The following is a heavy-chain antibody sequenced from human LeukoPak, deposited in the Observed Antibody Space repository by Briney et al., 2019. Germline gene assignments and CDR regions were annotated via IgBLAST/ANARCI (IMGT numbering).Heavy chain of an antibody. CDR1: GFTFSTYS. Sequence: GSLRLSCAASGFTFSTYSMNWVRQAPGKGLEWVSSIISSSSYIYYADSVKGRFTISRDNAKNSLYLQMNSLRAEDTAAYYCARDPQYCSGGSCYSFDYWGQGTLVTVSS. V-gene: IGHV3-21*01. CDR2: IISSSSYI. D-gene: IGHD2-15*01. CDR3: ARDPQYCSGGSCYSFDY. J-gene: IGHJ4*02.